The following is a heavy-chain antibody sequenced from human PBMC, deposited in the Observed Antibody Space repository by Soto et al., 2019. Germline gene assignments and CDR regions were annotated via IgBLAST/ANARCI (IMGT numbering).Heavy chain of an antibody. V-gene: IGHV3-33*01. J-gene: IGHJ6*03. Sequence: GGSLRLSCAASGFTFSSYGMHWVRQAPGKGLEWVAVIWYDGSNKYYADSVKGRFTISRDNSKNTLYLQMNSLGAEDTAVYYCARDRYSSSGYYYYMDVWGKGTTVTVSS. CDR2: IWYDGSNK. D-gene: IGHD6-6*01. CDR1: GFTFSSYG. CDR3: ARDRYSSSGYYYYMDV.